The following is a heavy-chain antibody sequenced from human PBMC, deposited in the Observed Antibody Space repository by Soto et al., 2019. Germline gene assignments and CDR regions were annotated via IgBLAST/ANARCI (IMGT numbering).Heavy chain of an antibody. CDR3: ARTLIWGVGSSSANAACWFDP. V-gene: IGHV3-7*05. D-gene: IGHD6-6*01. Sequence: GGSMRLSCAAAGFPFSSYWVSWVSQAPGKGLEWVANIKQDGSEKYYVDSVKGRFTISRDNAKNSLYLQMNSLRAEDTAVYYCARTLIWGVGSSSANAACWFDPWGQGTLVTVSS. CDR1: GFPFSSYW. CDR2: IKQDGSEK. J-gene: IGHJ5*02.